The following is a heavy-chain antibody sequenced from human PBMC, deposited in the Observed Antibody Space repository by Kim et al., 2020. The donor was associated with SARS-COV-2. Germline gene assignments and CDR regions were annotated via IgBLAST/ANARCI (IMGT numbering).Heavy chain of an antibody. Sequence: DRDSAEGRFTISRDNAKNTLYLKINSLRAEDTAVYYGARGYSGNYRIDYWGPGTLVTVSS. J-gene: IGHJ4*02. V-gene: IGHV3-74*01. CDR3: ARGYSGNYRIDY. D-gene: IGHD1-26*01.